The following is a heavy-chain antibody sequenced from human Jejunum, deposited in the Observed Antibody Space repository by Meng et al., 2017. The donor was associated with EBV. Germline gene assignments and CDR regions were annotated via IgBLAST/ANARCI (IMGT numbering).Heavy chain of an antibody. J-gene: IGHJ5*02. CDR3: VRGPPPDT. CDR2: INSDGSKT. V-gene: IGHV3-74*01. CDR1: GFTLSSYW. Sequence: QLVESGGGLVPPGDSLRLSLAASGFTLSSYWMHWVRQAPGKGLVWVSRINSDGSKTNYADSVKGRFTISRDIAKNTLYLQLNSLRADDTAVYYCVRGPPPDTWGQGTLVTVSS.